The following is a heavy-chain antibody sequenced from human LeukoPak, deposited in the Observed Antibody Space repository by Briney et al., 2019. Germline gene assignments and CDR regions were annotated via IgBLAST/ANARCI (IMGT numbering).Heavy chain of an antibody. CDR3: ATDNKYQLLLGY. J-gene: IGHJ4*02. D-gene: IGHD2-2*01. Sequence: ASVKVSCKVSGHTLTELSMHWVRQAPGKGLEWMGGFDPEDGETIYAQKFQGRVTMTEDTSTDTAYMELSSLRSEDTAVYYCATDNKYQLLLGYWGQGTLVTVSS. CDR1: GHTLTELS. CDR2: FDPEDGET. V-gene: IGHV1-24*01.